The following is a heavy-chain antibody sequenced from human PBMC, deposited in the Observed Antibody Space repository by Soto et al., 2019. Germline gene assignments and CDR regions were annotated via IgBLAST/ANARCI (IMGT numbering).Heavy chain of an antibody. CDR2: ISGSSSST. D-gene: IGHD3-3*01. J-gene: IGHJ6*02. V-gene: IGHV3-48*01. Sequence: GGSLRLSCAASGFTFSSYSMNWVRQAPGKGLEWVSYISGSSSSTYYADSVKGRFTISRDNSKNTLYLQMNSLRAEDTAVYYCAKDLKSITIFGVVIIPDYYYHGMDVWGQGTTVTVSS. CDR3: AKDLKSITIFGVVIIPDYYYHGMDV. CDR1: GFTFSSYS.